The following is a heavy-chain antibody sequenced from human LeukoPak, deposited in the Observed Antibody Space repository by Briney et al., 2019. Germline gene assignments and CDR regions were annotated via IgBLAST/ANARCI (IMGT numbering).Heavy chain of an antibody. CDR3: ARIQLWLN. Sequence: SETLSLTCTVSGYSISSGYYWGWIQQPPGKGLEWIGSIYHSETTYYNLSLKSRVTISVDTSKNQFSLKLSSVTAAGTAIYYCARIQLWLNWGQGTLVTVSS. J-gene: IGHJ4*02. D-gene: IGHD5-18*01. CDR2: IYHSETT. CDR1: GYSISSGYY. V-gene: IGHV4-38-2*02.